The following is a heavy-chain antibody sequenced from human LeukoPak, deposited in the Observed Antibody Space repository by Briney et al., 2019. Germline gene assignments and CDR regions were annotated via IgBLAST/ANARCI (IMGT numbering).Heavy chain of an antibody. CDR2: ISSSSSYI. J-gene: IGHJ4*02. CDR3: ARGMGITPVDY. V-gene: IGHV3-21*01. D-gene: IGHD2-15*01. Sequence: GGSLRLSCAASGFTFSSYSMNWGRQAPGKGLEWVSSISSSSSYIYYADSVKGRFTISRDNAKNSLYLQMNSLGAEDTAVYYCARGMGITPVDYWGQGTLVTVSS. CDR1: GFTFSSYS.